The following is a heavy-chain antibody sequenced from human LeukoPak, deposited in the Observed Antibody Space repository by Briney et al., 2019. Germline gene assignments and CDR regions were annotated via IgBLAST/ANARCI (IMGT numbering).Heavy chain of an antibody. CDR3: AKSRTVREFYFDY. D-gene: IGHD3-10*01. CDR1: GITFSTYA. CDR2: ISGSGGST. V-gene: IGHV3-23*01. Sequence: GGSLRLSCAASGITFSTYAMSWVRQAPGKGLEWVSVISGSGGSTYYADSVKGRFTISRDNPKNTLYLQMNSLRAEDTAVYYCAKSRTVREFYFDYWGQGTLVTVSS. J-gene: IGHJ4*02.